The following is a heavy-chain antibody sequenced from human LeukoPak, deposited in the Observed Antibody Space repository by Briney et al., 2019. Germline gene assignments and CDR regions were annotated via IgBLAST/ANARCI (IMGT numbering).Heavy chain of an antibody. CDR2: MYYSGST. J-gene: IGHJ4*02. Sequence: SETLSLTCPVSGGSISSGDYYWSWIRQPPGKGLEWIAYMYYSGSTYYNPSLKSRVTMSADTSKNQLSLKLSSVTAADTAVYYCAREAGGIAVAGTVNYYFDYWGQGTLVTVSS. V-gene: IGHV4-30-4*01. CDR3: AREAGGIAVAGTVNYYFDY. D-gene: IGHD6-19*01. CDR1: GGSISSGDYY.